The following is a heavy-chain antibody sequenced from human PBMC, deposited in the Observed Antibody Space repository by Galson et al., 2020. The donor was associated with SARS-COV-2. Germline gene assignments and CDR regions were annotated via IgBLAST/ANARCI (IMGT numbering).Heavy chain of an antibody. Sequence: SQTLSLTCAVSGGSISSGGYSWSWIRQPPGKGLEWIGYIYHSGSTYYNPSLKSRVTISVDRSKNQFSLKLSSVTAADTAVYYCARDLTLPDYGMDVWGQGTTVTVSS. CDR3: ARDLTLPDYGMDV. J-gene: IGHJ6*02. V-gene: IGHV4-30-2*01. CDR2: IYHSGST. D-gene: IGHD1-26*01. CDR1: GGSISSGGYS.